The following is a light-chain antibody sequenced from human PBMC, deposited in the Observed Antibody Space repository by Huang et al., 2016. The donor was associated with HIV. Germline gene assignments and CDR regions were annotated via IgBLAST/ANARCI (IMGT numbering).Light chain of an antibody. CDR2: DAS. Sequence: EIVMTQSPATLSVSPGARATLSCRASQSVSNYLAWYQQKPGQAPRLLIYDASTGATGIPARFSGSGSGTEFTLTISSLQSEDSAVYYCQQYNDWPLTFGGGTKVEIK. J-gene: IGKJ4*01. V-gene: IGKV3-15*01. CDR1: QSVSNY. CDR3: QQYNDWPLT.